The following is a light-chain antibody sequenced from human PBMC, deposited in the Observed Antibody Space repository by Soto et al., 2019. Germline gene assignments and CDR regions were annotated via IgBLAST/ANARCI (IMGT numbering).Light chain of an antibody. V-gene: IGLV2-23*01. Sequence: QSALTQPVSVSGSPGQSITISCTGTSXDVGSYNLVSWYQHHPGKAPKLMIYEGSKRPSGVSNRFSGSKSGNTASLTISGLQAEDEADYYCCSYAGGSTYVFGSGTKVNVL. CDR2: EGS. J-gene: IGLJ1*01. CDR3: CSYAGGSTYV. CDR1: SXDVGSYNL.